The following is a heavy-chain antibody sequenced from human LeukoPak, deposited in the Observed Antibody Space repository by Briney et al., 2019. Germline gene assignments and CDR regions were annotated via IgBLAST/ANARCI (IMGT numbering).Heavy chain of an antibody. J-gene: IGHJ1*01. Sequence: PSETPSLTPAVYGGSPTVYTWRSIPHPPRKGLWRVGEIYHIGSTNYDPSLKSRVTISVDTSKYQFSLKLSSVTAADTAVYYCAREVLGDFWSGYYGATRYFQHWGQGTLVTVSS. V-gene: IGHV4-34*01. CDR1: GGSPTVYT. CDR2: IYHIGST. CDR3: AREVLGDFWSGYYGATRYFQH. D-gene: IGHD3-3*01.